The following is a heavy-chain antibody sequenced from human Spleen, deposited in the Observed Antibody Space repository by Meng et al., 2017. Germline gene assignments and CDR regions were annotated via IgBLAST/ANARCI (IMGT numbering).Heavy chain of an antibody. D-gene: IGHD3-10*01. J-gene: IGHJ4*02. V-gene: IGHV3-23*01. CDR2: LSGGGFTT. CDR3: AKYSYGLGDYLDY. Sequence: EVKLWESGGGLVQPGGSLRPSCAASGFSFSSYAMSWVRPAPGKGLEWVSALSGGGFTTYYADSVKGRFAISRHNSKNTLYLQMNSLRAEDTALYYCAKYSYGLGDYLDYWGQGALVTVSS. CDR1: GFSFSSYA.